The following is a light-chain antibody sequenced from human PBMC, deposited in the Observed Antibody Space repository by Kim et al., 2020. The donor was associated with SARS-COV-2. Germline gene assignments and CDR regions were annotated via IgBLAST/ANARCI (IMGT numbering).Light chain of an antibody. CDR3: QTWGTGTVV. Sequence: ASVKLTCTLSSGHSSYAIAWHQQQPEKGPRYLMKLNSDGSHSKGDGIPDRFSGSSSGAERYLTISSLQSEDEADYYCQTWGTGTVVFSGGTQLTVL. CDR2: LNSDGSH. V-gene: IGLV4-69*01. J-gene: IGLJ2*01. CDR1: SGHSSYA.